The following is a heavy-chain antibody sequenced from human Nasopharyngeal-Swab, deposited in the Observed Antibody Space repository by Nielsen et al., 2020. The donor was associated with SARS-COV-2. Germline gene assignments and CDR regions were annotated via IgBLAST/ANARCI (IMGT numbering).Heavy chain of an antibody. V-gene: IGHV3-23*01. CDR2: ISGSGGST. Sequence: GESLKISCVASGFTLSTYSMNWVRQAPGKGLEWVSAISGSGGSTYYADSVKGRFTISRDNSKNTLYLQMNSLRAEDTAVYYCAKTPGGTPGGDAFDIWGQGTMVTVSS. D-gene: IGHD4-23*01. J-gene: IGHJ3*02. CDR3: AKTPGGTPGGDAFDI. CDR1: GFTLSTYS.